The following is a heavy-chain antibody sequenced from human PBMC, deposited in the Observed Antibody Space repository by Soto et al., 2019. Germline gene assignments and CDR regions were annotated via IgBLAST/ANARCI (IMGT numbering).Heavy chain of an antibody. CDR3: ARHGYSSSWYPDH. J-gene: IGHJ4*02. Sequence: GESLKISCSVSGETFTTYWISWVRQVPGKGLEWVGRTDPFDSHTYYSPAFQGHVTISADKSTSTAYLHWSSLRASDTAMYLCARHGYSSSWYPDHCGQGTLVTVSS. D-gene: IGHD6-13*01. V-gene: IGHV5-10-1*01. CDR2: TDPFDSHT. CDR1: GETFTTYW.